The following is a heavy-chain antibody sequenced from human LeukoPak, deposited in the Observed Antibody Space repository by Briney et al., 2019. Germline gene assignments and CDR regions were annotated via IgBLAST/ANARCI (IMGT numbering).Heavy chain of an antibody. CDR3: ARSGTTSGAYY. J-gene: IGHJ4*02. Sequence: SETLSLTCTVSGDSISSYYRSWIRQPPGKGLEWIGSIYDSGSTNYNPSLKSRVTISVDTSKNQFSLKLSAVTAADTAVYYCARSGTTSGAYYWGQGTLVTVSS. V-gene: IGHV4-59*01. CDR2: IYDSGST. CDR1: GDSISSYY. D-gene: IGHD1-7*01.